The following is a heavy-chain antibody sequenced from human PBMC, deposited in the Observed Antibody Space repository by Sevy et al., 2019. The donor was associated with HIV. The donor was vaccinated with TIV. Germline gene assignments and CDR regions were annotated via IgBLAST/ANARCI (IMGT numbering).Heavy chain of an antibody. J-gene: IGHJ3*02. CDR3: TRAPHYDFWSGYAFDI. Sequence: GGSLRLSCTASGFTFGDYAMSWFRQAPGKGLEWVGFIRSKAYGGTTEYAASVKGRFTISRDDSKSIAYLQMNSLKTEETAVYYCTRAPHYDFWSGYAFDIWGQGTMVTVSS. CDR1: GFTFGDYA. CDR2: IRSKAYGGTT. V-gene: IGHV3-49*03. D-gene: IGHD3-3*01.